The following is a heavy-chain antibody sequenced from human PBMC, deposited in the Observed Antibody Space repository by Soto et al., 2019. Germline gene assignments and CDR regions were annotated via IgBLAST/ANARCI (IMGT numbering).Heavy chain of an antibody. CDR3: ARLPYYDFWSGSPWGYYYYGMDV. CDR1: GGSISSYY. CDR2: IYYSGST. V-gene: IGHV4-59*01. Sequence: LSLTCTVSGGSISSYYWSWIRQPPGKGLEWIGYIYYSGSTNYNPSLKSRVTISVDTSKNQFSLKLSSVTAADTPVYYCARLPYYDFWSGSPWGYYYYGMDVWGQGTTVTVSS. D-gene: IGHD3-3*01. J-gene: IGHJ6*02.